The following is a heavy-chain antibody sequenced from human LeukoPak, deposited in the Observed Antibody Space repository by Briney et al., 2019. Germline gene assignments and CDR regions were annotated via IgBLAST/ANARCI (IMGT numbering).Heavy chain of an antibody. V-gene: IGHV1-24*01. Sequence: ASVKVSCKVSGYTLTELSMHWVRQAPGKGLEWMGGFDPEDGETIYAQKFQGRVPMTEDTSTDTAYMELSSLRSEDTAVYYCATVEVLPVNVGWFDPWGQGTLVTVSS. CDR2: FDPEDGET. D-gene: IGHD3-10*02. CDR3: ATVEVLPVNVGWFDP. CDR1: GYTLTELS. J-gene: IGHJ5*02.